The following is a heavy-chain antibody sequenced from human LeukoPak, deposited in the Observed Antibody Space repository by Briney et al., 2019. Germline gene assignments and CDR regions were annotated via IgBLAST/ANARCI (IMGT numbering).Heavy chain of an antibody. CDR2: LTFSGSST. J-gene: IGHJ4*02. CDR1: GFSFHNFV. D-gene: IGHD3-3*01. CDR3: ARLGPFWSGPWDFDY. Sequence: GGSLRLSCAASGFSFHNFVMGWVRQAPGKGLGFVSALTFSGSSTYNSDSVKGRFTISRDNSKNTLYLQMNSLRAEDAAVYYCARLGPFWSGPWDFDYWGLGTLVTVSS. V-gene: IGHV3-23*01.